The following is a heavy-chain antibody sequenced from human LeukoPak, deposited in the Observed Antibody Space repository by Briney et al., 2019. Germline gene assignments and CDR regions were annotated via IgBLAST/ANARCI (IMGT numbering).Heavy chain of an antibody. CDR3: ARNYYGSGSYYQLDY. D-gene: IGHD3-10*01. J-gene: IGHJ4*02. CDR1: GYTFTGYY. Sequence: ASVKVSCKASGYTFTGYYMHWVRQAPGQGLEWMGWINPNSGGTNYAQKFQGRVTMTRDTSISTAYVELSRLRSDDTAVYYCARNYYGSGSYYQLDYWGQGTLVTVSS. CDR2: INPNSGGT. V-gene: IGHV1-2*02.